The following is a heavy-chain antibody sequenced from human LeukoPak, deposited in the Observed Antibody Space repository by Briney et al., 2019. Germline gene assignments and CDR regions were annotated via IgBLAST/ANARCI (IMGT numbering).Heavy chain of an antibody. J-gene: IGHJ4*02. CDR2: VETIGDT. CDR3: AKDGTSYYYIYY. V-gene: IGHV3-13*01. D-gene: IGHD2/OR15-2a*01. Sequence: GGSLRLSCAASGFTFSSYDMHWVRQVTGKGLEWVSGVETIGDTYYADSVKGRFTISRDNSKNTLYLQMNSLRGDDTAVYYCAKDGTSYYYIYYWGQGTLVTVSS. CDR1: GFTFSSYD.